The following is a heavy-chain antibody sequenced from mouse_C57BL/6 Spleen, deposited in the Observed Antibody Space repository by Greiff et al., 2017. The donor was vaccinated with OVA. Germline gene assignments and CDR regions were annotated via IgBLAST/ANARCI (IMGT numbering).Heavy chain of an antibody. V-gene: IGHV5-16*01. Sequence: EVKLVESEGGLVQPGSSMKLSCTASGFTFSDYYMAWVRQVPEKGLEWVANINYDGSSTYYLDSLKSRFIISRDNAKNILYLQMSSLKSEDTATYYCARETWTYYSNYGGYFDVWGTGTTVTVSS. J-gene: IGHJ1*03. CDR1: GFTFSDYY. CDR3: ARETWTYYSNYGGYFDV. D-gene: IGHD2-5*01. CDR2: INYDGSST.